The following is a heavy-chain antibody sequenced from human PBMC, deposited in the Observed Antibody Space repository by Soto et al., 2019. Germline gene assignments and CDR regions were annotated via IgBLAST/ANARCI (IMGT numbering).Heavy chain of an antibody. D-gene: IGHD6-19*01. V-gene: IGHV2-5*01. Sequence: SGPTLVKPTQTLTLTCTFSGFSLSTSGVGVGWIRQPPGKALEWLALIYWNDDKRYSPSLKSRLTITKDTSKNQVVLTMTNMDPVDTATYYCAHMKGGQQWLAKRDYYYYMDVWGKGTTVTVSS. CDR2: IYWNDDK. J-gene: IGHJ6*03. CDR3: AHMKGGQQWLAKRDYYYYMDV. CDR1: GFSLSTSGVG.